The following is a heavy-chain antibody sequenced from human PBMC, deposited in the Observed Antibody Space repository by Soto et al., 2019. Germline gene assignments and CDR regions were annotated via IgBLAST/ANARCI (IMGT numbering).Heavy chain of an antibody. J-gene: IGHJ4*02. CDR1: GEFFTTYG. Sequence: QVELVQSGAEVKNPGASVTVSCKASGEFFTTYGISWVRQSPGQGLEWMGWISTYSTNTNYAPKFKGRLLLTAETSTNRAHMELRSLTPDHTAVYYCVRWAALVCEHGGPFDYLGQGSLGT. CDR2: ISTYSTNT. D-gene: IGHD4-17*01. CDR3: VRWAALVCEHGGPFDY. V-gene: IGHV1-18*04.